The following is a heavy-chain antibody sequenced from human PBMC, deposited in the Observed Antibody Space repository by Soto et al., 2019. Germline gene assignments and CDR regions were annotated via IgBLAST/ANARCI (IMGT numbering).Heavy chain of an antibody. D-gene: IGHD3-10*01. CDR3: AKEYYSGPSGPYSDLYFDS. V-gene: IGHV3-23*01. Sequence: EVQLLESGGGLTQPGGSLRLACAASGFSFSSYAMSWVRQAPSQGLEWVSSITTRGGRTYYADSVRGRFTISRDNFANALYLEMNSLRAEDPAIYYCAKEYYSGPSGPYSDLYFDSWGQGTLVTVSS. CDR1: GFSFSSYA. J-gene: IGHJ4*02. CDR2: ITTRGGRT.